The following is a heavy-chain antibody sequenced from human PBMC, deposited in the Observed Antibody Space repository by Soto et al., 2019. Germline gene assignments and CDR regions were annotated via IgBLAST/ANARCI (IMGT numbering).Heavy chain of an antibody. J-gene: IGHJ6*02. D-gene: IGHD3-22*01. Sequence: LRLSCAAPGFTFISYGMHWVRQSPGKWLECVAVISYDGSNKYYADSVKGRFTISRDNSKNTLYLQMNSLRAEDTAVYYCAKDYYYDSSVSSRQGDYYYYGMDVWGQGTTVTVSS. CDR1: GFTFISYG. CDR2: ISYDGSNK. V-gene: IGHV3-30*18. CDR3: AKDYYYDSSVSSRQGDYYYYGMDV.